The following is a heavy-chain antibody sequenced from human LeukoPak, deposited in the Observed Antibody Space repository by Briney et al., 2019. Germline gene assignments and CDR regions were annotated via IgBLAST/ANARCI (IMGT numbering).Heavy chain of an antibody. CDR1: GYTFTSYG. D-gene: IGHD2-8*01. Sequence: ASVKVSCKASGYTFTSYGISWVRQAPGQGLEWMGWISAYNGNTNYAQKLQGRVTMTTDTSTSTAYMELRSPRSDDTAVYYCARDKDIVLMVYAMGYFDYWGQGTLVTVSS. CDR2: ISAYNGNT. J-gene: IGHJ4*02. V-gene: IGHV1-18*01. CDR3: ARDKDIVLMVYAMGYFDY.